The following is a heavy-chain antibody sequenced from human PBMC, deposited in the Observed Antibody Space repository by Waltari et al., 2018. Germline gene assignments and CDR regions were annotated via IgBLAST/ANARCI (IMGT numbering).Heavy chain of an antibody. J-gene: IGHJ2*01. CDR2: IYHSGST. CDR3: ARLVTTLGYFDL. CDR1: GYSTSSGSY. Sequence: QVQLQESGPGLVKPAETLSLTCAVSGYSTSSGSYWGWIRQPPGKGLEWIGSIYHSGSTYYNPSLKSRVTISVDTSKNQFSLKLSSVTAADTAVYYCARLVTTLGYFDLWGRGTLVTVSS. V-gene: IGHV4-38-2*01. D-gene: IGHD4-4*01.